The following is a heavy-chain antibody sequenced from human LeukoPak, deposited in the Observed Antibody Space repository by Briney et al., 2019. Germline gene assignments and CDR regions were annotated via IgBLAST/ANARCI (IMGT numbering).Heavy chain of an antibody. Sequence: GGSLRLSCAASGFTFSSYSMNWVRQAPGKGPEWVSSISSSSSYIYYADSVKGRFTISRDNAKNSLYLQMNSLRAEDTAVYYCARDHRSSWYVDYWGQGTLVTVSS. CDR2: ISSSSSYI. CDR3: ARDHRSSWYVDY. CDR1: GFTFSSYS. D-gene: IGHD6-13*01. V-gene: IGHV3-21*01. J-gene: IGHJ4*02.